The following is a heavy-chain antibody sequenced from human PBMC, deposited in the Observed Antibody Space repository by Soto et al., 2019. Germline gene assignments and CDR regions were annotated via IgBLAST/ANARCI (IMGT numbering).Heavy chain of an antibody. J-gene: IGHJ4*02. D-gene: IGHD4-17*01. CDR3: ARDYGDYFDY. CDR1: GGSISSGGYF. Sequence: QVQLQESGPGLVKPSQTLSLTCSVSGGSISSGGYFWTGIRQHPGKGLEWIGYIHNSGSTYYNPSLKSRVTISADTSRNHFSLKLNSVTAADTAVYYCARDYGDYFDYWGQGTLVTVSS. CDR2: IHNSGST. V-gene: IGHV4-31*03.